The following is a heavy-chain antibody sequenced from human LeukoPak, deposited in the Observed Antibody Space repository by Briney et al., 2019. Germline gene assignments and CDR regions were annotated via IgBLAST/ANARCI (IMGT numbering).Heavy chain of an antibody. J-gene: IGHJ4*02. CDR2: ISGSGGSI. D-gene: IGHD3-3*01. CDR3: AKAGSVGYYDFWSGYGGNYFDY. Sequence: GGSLRLSCAASGLTFSSYAMSWVRQAPGKGLEWVSTISGSGGSIWYADSVKGRFTISRDNSNNTLYLQMNSLRAEDTAVYYCAKAGSVGYYDFWSGYGGNYFDYWGQGTLVTVSS. V-gene: IGHV3-23*01. CDR1: GLTFSSYA.